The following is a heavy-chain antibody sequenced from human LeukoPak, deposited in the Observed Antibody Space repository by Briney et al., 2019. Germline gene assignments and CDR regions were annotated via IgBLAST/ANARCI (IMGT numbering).Heavy chain of an antibody. CDR2: INYSRSP. D-gene: IGHD6-19*01. CDR3: ARRKWLFDY. Sequence: SETLSLTCTVSRGSISSSSYFWGWIRQPPGKGLEWIGTINYSRSPYYNPSLRSRVTISLDTSKNQFSLKLSSVTAADTAVYYCARRKWLFDYWGQGTLVTVSS. V-gene: IGHV4-39*07. CDR1: RGSISSSSYF. J-gene: IGHJ4*02.